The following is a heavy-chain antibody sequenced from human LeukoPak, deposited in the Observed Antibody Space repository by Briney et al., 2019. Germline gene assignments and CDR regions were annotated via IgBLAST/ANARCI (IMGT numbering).Heavy chain of an antibody. D-gene: IGHD2-8*01. J-gene: IGHJ4*02. V-gene: IGHV1-3*01. CDR2: INAGNGNT. Sequence: ASVKVSCKASGYTFTGYAMHWVRQAPGQRLEWMGWINAGNGNTKYSQKFQGRVTITRDTSASTAYMELSSLRSEDTAVYYCASLGYCTNGVCYMGKYYFDYWGQGTLVTVSS. CDR3: ASLGYCTNGVCYMGKYYFDY. CDR1: GYTFTGYA.